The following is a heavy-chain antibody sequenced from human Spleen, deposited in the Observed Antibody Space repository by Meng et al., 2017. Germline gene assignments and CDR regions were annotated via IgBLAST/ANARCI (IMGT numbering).Heavy chain of an antibody. CDR3: ATTKSGSYQKELGY. J-gene: IGHJ4*02. D-gene: IGHD1-26*01. CDR2: IYPGDSDI. CDR1: GFIFTSYW. Sequence: GESLKISCKGSGFIFTSYWIAWVRQMPGKGLEWMGIIYPGDSDIRYSLSFEGQVTVSADKSISTAYLQWSSLKASDTAMYYCATTKSGSYQKELGYWGQGTRVTVSS. V-gene: IGHV5-51*01.